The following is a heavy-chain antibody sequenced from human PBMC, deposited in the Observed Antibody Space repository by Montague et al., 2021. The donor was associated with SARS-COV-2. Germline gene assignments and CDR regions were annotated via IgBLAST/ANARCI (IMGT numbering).Heavy chain of an antibody. CDR3: AKGGNSYFYGMDV. CDR1: GFTVSRNY. D-gene: IGHD1-26*01. J-gene: IGHJ6*02. V-gene: IGHV3-66*01. Sequence: SLRLSCAASGFTVSRNYMGWVRQAPGKGLEWVPVIFGGGSTNYADSVKGRFTISRDISQNTLYLQMNSLRAEDMAVYYCAKGGNSYFYGMDVWGHGTTVAVSS. CDR2: IFGGGST.